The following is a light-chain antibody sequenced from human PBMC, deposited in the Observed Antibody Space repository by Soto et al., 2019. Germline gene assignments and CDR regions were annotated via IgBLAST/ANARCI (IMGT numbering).Light chain of an antibody. Sequence: QSALTQPRSVSGSPGQSVTISCTGTSSDVGAYNFVSWYQQNPGKAPKLILYDVIKRPSGVPDRFSGSKSGNTASLTISCLQTEDEDDYHCSSDAGSHTYVVFGGGTKLTVL. CDR3: SSDAGSHTYVV. CDR2: DVI. J-gene: IGLJ3*02. CDR1: SSDVGAYNF. V-gene: IGLV2-11*01.